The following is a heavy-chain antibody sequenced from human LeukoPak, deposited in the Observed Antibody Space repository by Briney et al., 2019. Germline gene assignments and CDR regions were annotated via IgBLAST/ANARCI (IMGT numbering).Heavy chain of an antibody. V-gene: IGHV1-8*01. CDR1: GYTFTSYD. J-gene: IGHJ3*02. Sequence: ASVKVSCKASGYTFTSYDINWVRQATGQGLEWMGGMNPNSGNTGYAQKFQGRVTMTRNTSISTAYMELSSLRSEDTAVYYCARDRSGSYYDYAFDIWGQGTMVTVSS. D-gene: IGHD1-26*01. CDR3: ARDRSGSYYDYAFDI. CDR2: MNPNSGNT.